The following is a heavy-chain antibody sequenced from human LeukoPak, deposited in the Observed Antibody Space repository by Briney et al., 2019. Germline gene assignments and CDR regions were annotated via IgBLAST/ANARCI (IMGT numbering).Heavy chain of an antibody. CDR3: ARGPHTSSWYKPAFDI. J-gene: IGHJ3*02. V-gene: IGHV1-69*01. D-gene: IGHD6-13*01. Sequence: SVKVSCTASGGTFNNFAMCWVRQAPGQGLEWMGGIFPVFGTSTYAQKFQGRVTITADESTRTAHMELSSLRSDDTAVYYCARGPHTSSWYKPAFDIWAQGTMVTVSS. CDR1: GGTFNNFA. CDR2: IFPVFGTS.